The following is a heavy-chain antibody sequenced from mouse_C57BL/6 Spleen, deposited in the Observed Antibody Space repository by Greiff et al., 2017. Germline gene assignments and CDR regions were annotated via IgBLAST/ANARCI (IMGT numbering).Heavy chain of an antibody. CDR2: ISSGSSTI. D-gene: IGHD2-12*01. J-gene: IGHJ3*01. Sequence: EVMLVESGGGLVKPGGSLTLSCAASGFTFSDYGMHWVRQAPEKGLEWVAYISSGSSTIYYADTVKGRFTISRDNAKNTLFLQMPSLRSEDTAMYYCARPTTGGWFAYWGQGTLVTVSA. CDR1: GFTFSDYG. V-gene: IGHV5-17*01. CDR3: ARPTTGGWFAY.